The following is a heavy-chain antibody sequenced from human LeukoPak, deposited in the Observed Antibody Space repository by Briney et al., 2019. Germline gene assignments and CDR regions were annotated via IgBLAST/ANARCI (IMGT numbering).Heavy chain of an antibody. CDR2: INHSGST. CDR1: GGSFSGYY. D-gene: IGHD2-8*01. V-gene: IGHV4-34*01. Sequence: SETLSLTCAVYGGSFSGYYWSWIRQPPGKGLEWIGEINHSGSTNYNPSLKSRVTISVDTSKNQFSLKLSSVTAADTAVYYCAALNCTSGVCYTSDYWGQGTLVTVSS. J-gene: IGHJ4*02. CDR3: AALNCTSGVCYTSDY.